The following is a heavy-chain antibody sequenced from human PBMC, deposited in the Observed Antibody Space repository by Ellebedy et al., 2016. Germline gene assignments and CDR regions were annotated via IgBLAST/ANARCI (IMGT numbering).Heavy chain of an antibody. Sequence: GGSLRLSCAASGFTFSDFYMTWIRQAPGKGLEWVSSITNSGSTIYYADSMKGRFTISRDNAMNSLYLQMNSLRAEETAVYYCARGVAVTGLSYFDLWGQGTLLTVSS. CDR2: ITNSGSTI. CDR3: ARGVAVTGLSYFDL. V-gene: IGHV3-11*01. J-gene: IGHJ4*02. D-gene: IGHD6-19*01. CDR1: GFTFSDFY.